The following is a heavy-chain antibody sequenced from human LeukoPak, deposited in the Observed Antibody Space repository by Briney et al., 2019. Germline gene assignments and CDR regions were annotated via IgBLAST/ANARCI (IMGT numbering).Heavy chain of an antibody. CDR1: GGSISTYY. V-gene: IGHV4-59*01. J-gene: IGHJ6*03. Sequence: PSETLSLTCTVSGGSISTYYWTWIRQPPGKGLEWLGYIYYNGNTNYNPSLPSRVTISLNTSKNQFSLNLTSVTAADTAVYYCARLKGEMITIRPYYHYYMDAWGKGTTVTVSS. D-gene: IGHD5-24*01. CDR2: IYYNGNT. CDR3: ARLKGEMITIRPYYHYYMDA.